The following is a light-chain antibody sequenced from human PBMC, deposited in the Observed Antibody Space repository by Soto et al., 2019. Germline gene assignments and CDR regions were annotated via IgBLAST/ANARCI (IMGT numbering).Light chain of an antibody. CDR3: QHYGSSPTWT. J-gene: IGKJ1*01. V-gene: IGKV3-20*01. Sequence: EIVLTQSPGTLSLSPGERATLSCRASQSVSSSYLAWYQQKPGQAPRLLIYGASSRATGIPDRVSGSGSGTDFTLTISRLEPEDFAVYYCQHYGSSPTWTFGQGTKVEIK. CDR2: GAS. CDR1: QSVSSSY.